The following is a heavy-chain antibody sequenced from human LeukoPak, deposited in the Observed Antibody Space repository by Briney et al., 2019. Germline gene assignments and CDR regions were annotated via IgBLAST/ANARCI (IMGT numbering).Heavy chain of an antibody. CDR3: ARGGIRVSGIDEFDY. Sequence: GGPLRLSCAASGFTFTNYDMHWVRQATGKGLEWVSAIGIRGDTYYSGSVKGRFTISRENAENSLYLQMNSLRAEDTAVYYCARGGIRVSGIDEFDYWGQGTLVTVSS. D-gene: IGHD6-19*01. J-gene: IGHJ4*02. CDR1: GFTFTNYD. V-gene: IGHV3-13*01. CDR2: IGIRGDT.